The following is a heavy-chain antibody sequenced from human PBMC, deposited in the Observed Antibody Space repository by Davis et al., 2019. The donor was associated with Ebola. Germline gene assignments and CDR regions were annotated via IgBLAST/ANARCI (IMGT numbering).Heavy chain of an antibody. CDR3: ARDSVLGYGMDV. Sequence: GSLRLSCTVSGGSVSSGSYYWSWIRQPPGKGLEWIGYIYYSGSTNYNPSLKSRVTISVDTSKNQFSLKLSSVTAADTAVYYCARDSVLGYGMDVWGQGTTVTVSS. CDR1: GGSVSSGSYY. J-gene: IGHJ6*02. D-gene: IGHD5/OR15-5a*01. V-gene: IGHV4-61*01. CDR2: IYYSGST.